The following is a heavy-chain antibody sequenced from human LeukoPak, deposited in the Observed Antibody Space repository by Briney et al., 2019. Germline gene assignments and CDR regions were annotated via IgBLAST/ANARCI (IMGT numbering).Heavy chain of an antibody. Sequence: GGSLRLSCAASGFTFSSYSMTWVRQAPGKGLEWVSSISSSSSYIYYADSVKGRFTIPRDNAKNSLYLQMNSLRAEDTAVYYCATRVYGSGSYSYWGQGTLVTVSS. J-gene: IGHJ4*02. CDR3: ATRVYGSGSYSY. V-gene: IGHV3-21*01. CDR1: GFTFSSYS. CDR2: ISSSSSYI. D-gene: IGHD3-10*01.